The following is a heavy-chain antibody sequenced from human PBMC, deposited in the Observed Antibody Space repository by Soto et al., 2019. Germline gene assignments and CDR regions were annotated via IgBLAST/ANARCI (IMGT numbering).Heavy chain of an antibody. D-gene: IGHD2-2*01. Sequence: ASVKVSCKASGYTFTSYGISWVRKAPGQGLEWMGWISAYNGNTNYAQKLQGRVTMTTDTSTSTAYMELRSLRSDDTAVYYCARVPLEGYCSSTSCYLPPFDPWGQGTLVTVSS. V-gene: IGHV1-18*01. CDR3: ARVPLEGYCSSTSCYLPPFDP. CDR2: ISAYNGNT. CDR1: GYTFTSYG. J-gene: IGHJ5*02.